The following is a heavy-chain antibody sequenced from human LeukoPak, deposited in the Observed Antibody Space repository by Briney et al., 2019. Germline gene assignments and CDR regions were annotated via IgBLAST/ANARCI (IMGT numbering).Heavy chain of an antibody. CDR2: ISGSGDST. CDR3: AKEVYGSGRYYFDY. V-gene: IGHV3-23*01. Sequence: GGSLRLSCVASGFAFTTCAINWVRRAPGKGLEWVSTISGSGDSTYYADSVKGRFTISRDNSQNTLYLQMNSLRAEDTAVYYCAKEVYGSGRYYFDYWGQGTLVTVSS. J-gene: IGHJ4*02. CDR1: GFAFTTCA. D-gene: IGHD3-10*01.